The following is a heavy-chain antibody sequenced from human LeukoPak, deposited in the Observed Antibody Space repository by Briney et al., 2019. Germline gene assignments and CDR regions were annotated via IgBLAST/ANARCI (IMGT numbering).Heavy chain of an antibody. CDR3: ARGSIVVVTAIAVSYNWFDP. CDR2: IYYSGST. D-gene: IGHD2-21*02. CDR1: GGSISSYY. J-gene: IGHJ5*02. V-gene: IGHV4-59*01. Sequence: SETLSLTCTVSGGSISSYYWSWIRQPPGKGLEWIGYIYYSGSTNYNPSLKSRVTISVDTSKNQFSLKLSSVTAADTAVYYCARGSIVVVTAIAVSYNWFDPWGQGTLVTVSS.